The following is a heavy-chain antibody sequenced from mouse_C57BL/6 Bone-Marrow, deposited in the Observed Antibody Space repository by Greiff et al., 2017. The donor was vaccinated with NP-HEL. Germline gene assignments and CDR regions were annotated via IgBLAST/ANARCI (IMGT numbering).Heavy chain of an antibody. CDR1: GYTFTDYY. D-gene: IGHD1-1*01. CDR2: INPNNGGT. CDR3: APSQLAERFAY. J-gene: IGHJ3*01. V-gene: IGHV1-26*01. Sequence: EVQLQESGPELVKPGASVKISCKASGYTFTDYYMNWVKQSHGKSLEWIGDINPNNGGTSYNQKFKGKATLTVDKSSSTAYMELRSLTSEDSAVYYCAPSQLAERFAYWGQGTLVTVSA.